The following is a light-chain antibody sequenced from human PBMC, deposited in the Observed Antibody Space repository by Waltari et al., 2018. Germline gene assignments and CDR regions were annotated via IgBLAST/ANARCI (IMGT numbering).Light chain of an antibody. J-gene: IGLJ3*02. CDR2: RNK. Sequence: QSVLTQPPSASGTPGQRVTISCSGSRSNIGSNYVYWYQQLPGTAPKLLIYRNKQRPSGVPGRFSGSKSGTSASLAISGLRSEDEADYYCAAWDDSLSGRVFGGGTKVTVL. CDR3: AAWDDSLSGRV. CDR1: RSNIGSNY. V-gene: IGLV1-47*01.